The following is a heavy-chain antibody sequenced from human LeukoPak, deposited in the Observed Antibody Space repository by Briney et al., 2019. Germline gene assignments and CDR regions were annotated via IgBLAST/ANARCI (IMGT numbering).Heavy chain of an antibody. CDR2: ISYSNHYI. J-gene: IGHJ4*02. CDR3: ERDSEGYQLLKGFDY. Sequence: GGSLRLSCAASGFTFSTYTMNWVRQAPGKGLEWVSSISYSNHYIYYADSVKGRFPISRDIGKNSLSQQMISLRAGDLAVYYYERDSEGYQLLKGFDYWGLGTMVTVSS. V-gene: IGHV3-21*01. CDR1: GFTFSTYT. D-gene: IGHD2-2*01.